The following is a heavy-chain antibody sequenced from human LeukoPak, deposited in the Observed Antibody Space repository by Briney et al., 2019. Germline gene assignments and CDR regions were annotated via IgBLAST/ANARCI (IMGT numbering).Heavy chain of an antibody. CDR2: INSGGTQ. CDR3: AREDIRLDYFDY. Sequence: GGSLRLSCAASGFTFSNYEMNWVRQAPVRGLEWVSYINSGGTQFYADSVKGRFTISRDDAKNSLYLQMNSLRAEDTAVYYCAREDIRLDYFDYWGQGTLVTVSS. V-gene: IGHV3-48*03. CDR1: GFTFSNYE. J-gene: IGHJ4*02. D-gene: IGHD6-19*01.